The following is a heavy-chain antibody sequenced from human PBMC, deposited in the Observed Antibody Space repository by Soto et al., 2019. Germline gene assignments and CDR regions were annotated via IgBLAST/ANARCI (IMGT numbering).Heavy chain of an antibody. J-gene: IGHJ6*03. CDR2: INHSGST. D-gene: IGHD2-15*01. V-gene: IGHV4-34*01. Sequence: SETLSLTCAVYGGSFSGYYWSWIRQPPGKGLEWIGEINHSGSTNYNPSPKSRVTISVDTSKNQFSLKLSSVTAADTAVYYCARESSDCSGGSCYWVGYYYYYMDVWGKGTTVTVSS. CDR1: GGSFSGYY. CDR3: ARESSDCSGGSCYWVGYYYYYMDV.